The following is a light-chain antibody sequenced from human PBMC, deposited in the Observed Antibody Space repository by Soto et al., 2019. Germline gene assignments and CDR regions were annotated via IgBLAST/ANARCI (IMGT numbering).Light chain of an antibody. CDR2: EVT. Sequence: QSALIQPPSASGSPGQSVTISCTGTSSDVGAYKYVSWYQQHPGKAPKLMIYEVTKRPSGVPGRFSGSKSGNTASLTVSGLQAEDEADYYCSSYAGNNNFVVFGGGTKVTVL. J-gene: IGLJ2*01. CDR1: SSDVGAYKY. CDR3: SSYAGNNNFVV. V-gene: IGLV2-8*01.